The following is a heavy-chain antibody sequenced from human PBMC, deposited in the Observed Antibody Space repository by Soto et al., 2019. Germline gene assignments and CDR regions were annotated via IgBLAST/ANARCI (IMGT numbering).Heavy chain of an antibody. CDR2: IWYDGSNK. D-gene: IGHD3-22*01. Sequence: GGSLRLSCAASGFTFSSYGMHWVRQTPGKGLEWVAVIWYDGSNKYYADSVKGRFTISRDNSKNTLYLQMNSLRAEDTAVYYSARETITTIVVVGMDVWGPVTTVTVSS. V-gene: IGHV3-33*01. CDR1: GFTFSSYG. CDR3: ARETITTIVVVGMDV. J-gene: IGHJ6*02.